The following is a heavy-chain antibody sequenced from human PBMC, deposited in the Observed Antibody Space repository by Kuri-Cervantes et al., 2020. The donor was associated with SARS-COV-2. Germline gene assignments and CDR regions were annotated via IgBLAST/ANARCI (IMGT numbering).Heavy chain of an antibody. J-gene: IGHJ4*02. CDR3: ARAGRWLQSTPFDY. CDR1: GFTFSSYS. V-gene: IGHV3-21*01. Sequence: GESLKISCAASGFTFSSYSMNWVRQAPGKGLEWVSSISSSSSYIYYADSVKGRFTISRDNAKNSLYLQMNSLSAEDTAVYYCARAGRWLQSTPFDYWGQGALVTVSS. D-gene: IGHD5-24*01. CDR2: ISSSSSYI.